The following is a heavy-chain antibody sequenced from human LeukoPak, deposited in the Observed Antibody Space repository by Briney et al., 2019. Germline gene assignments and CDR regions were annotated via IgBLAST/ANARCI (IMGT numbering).Heavy chain of an antibody. D-gene: IGHD3-10*01. J-gene: IGHJ4*02. CDR3: ASLGGSGSWNFGY. Sequence: SGTLSLTCTVSGASLINYYWSWIRQPPGKGLEWIAYIYSNGETNYDPSLKSRVTIPLDTSKKQLSLKVRSVTAADTAVYYCASLGGSGSWNFGYWGQGTLVTVSS. CDR1: GASLINYY. V-gene: IGHV4-59*01. CDR2: IYSNGET.